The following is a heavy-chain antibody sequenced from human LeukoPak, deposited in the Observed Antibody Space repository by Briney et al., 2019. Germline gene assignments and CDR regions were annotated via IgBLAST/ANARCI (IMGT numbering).Heavy chain of an antibody. CDR3: AKDLRFGSRGSIAARFDY. CDR1: GFTFSSYA. Sequence: GGSLRLSCAASGFTFSSYAMSWVRQAPGKGLEWVSAISGSGGSTYYADSVKGRFTISRDNSKNTLYLQMNSPRAEDTAVYYCAKDLRFGSRGSIAARFDYWGQGTLVTVSS. D-gene: IGHD6-6*01. V-gene: IGHV3-23*01. CDR2: ISGSGGST. J-gene: IGHJ4*02.